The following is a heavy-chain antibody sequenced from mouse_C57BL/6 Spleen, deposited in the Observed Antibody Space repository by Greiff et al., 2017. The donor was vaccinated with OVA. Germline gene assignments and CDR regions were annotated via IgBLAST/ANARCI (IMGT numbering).Heavy chain of an antibody. CDR1: GFTFSDYG. J-gene: IGHJ4*01. V-gene: IGHV5-17*01. CDR3: AGSPYAMDY. Sequence: EVMLVESGAGLVKPGGSLKLSCAASGFTFSDYGMHWVRQAPEKGLEWVAYISSGSSTIYYADTVKGRFTISRDDAKNTLFLQMTSLRSEDTAMYYCAGSPYAMDYWGQGTSVTVSS. CDR2: ISSGSSTI.